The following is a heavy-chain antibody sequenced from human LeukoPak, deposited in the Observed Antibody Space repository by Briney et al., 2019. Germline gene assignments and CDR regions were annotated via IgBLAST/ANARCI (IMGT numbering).Heavy chain of an antibody. CDR3: ARDPGYGGNGPNDY. D-gene: IGHD4-23*01. V-gene: IGHV1-2*02. J-gene: IGHJ4*02. Sequence: ASVKVSCKASGYTFTGYYMHWVRQAPGQGLEWMGWINPNSGGTNYAQKFQGRVTMTRDTSISTAYMELSRLRSDDTAVYYCARDPGYGGNGPNDYWGQGTLVTVSS. CDR2: INPNSGGT. CDR1: GYTFTGYY.